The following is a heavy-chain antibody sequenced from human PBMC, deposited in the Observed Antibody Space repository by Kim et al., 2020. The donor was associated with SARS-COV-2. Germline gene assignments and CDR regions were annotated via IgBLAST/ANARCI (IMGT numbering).Heavy chain of an antibody. J-gene: IGHJ6*03. CDR2: INHSGST. CDR3: ARGTRQWLVRGPYYYYMDV. V-gene: IGHV4-34*01. D-gene: IGHD6-19*01. Sequence: SETLSLTCAVYGGSFSGYYWSWIRQPPGKGLEWIGEINHSGSTNYNPSLKSRVTISVDTSKNQSSLKLSSVTDADTAVYYCARGTRQWLVRGPYYYYMDVWGKGTTVTVSS. CDR1: GGSFSGYY.